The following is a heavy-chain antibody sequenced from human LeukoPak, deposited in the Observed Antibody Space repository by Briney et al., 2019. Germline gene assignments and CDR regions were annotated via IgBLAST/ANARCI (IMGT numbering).Heavy chain of an antibody. V-gene: IGHV1-69*02. D-gene: IGHD2-15*01. CDR2: IIPILGIA. Sequence: SVKVSCKASGGTFSSYTISWVRQAPGQGLEWKGRIIPILGIANYAQKFQGRVTITADKSTSTAYMELSSLRSEDTAVYYCARGGWPHARGMDVWGQGTTVTVSS. CDR1: GGTFSSYT. CDR3: ARGGWPHARGMDV. J-gene: IGHJ6*02.